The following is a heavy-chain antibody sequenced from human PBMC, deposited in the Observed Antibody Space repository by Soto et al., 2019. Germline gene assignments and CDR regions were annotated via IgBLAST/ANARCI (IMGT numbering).Heavy chain of an antibody. V-gene: IGHV1-69*02. CDR2: IIPILGIA. Sequence: ASVKVSCKASGGTFSSYTISWVRQAPGQGLEWMGRIIPILGIANYAQKFQGRVTITADKSTSTAYMELSSLRSEDTAVYYCATRSGIAVAGRAGTVDYWGQGTLVTVSS. CDR3: ATRSGIAVAGRAGTVDY. D-gene: IGHD6-19*01. J-gene: IGHJ4*02. CDR1: GGTFSSYT.